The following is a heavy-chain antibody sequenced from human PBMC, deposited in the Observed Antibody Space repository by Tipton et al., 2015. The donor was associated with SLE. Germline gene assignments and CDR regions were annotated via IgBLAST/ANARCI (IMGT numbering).Heavy chain of an antibody. V-gene: IGHV4-38-2*02. J-gene: IGHJ4*02. CDR2: IYHSGST. D-gene: IGHD3-10*01. Sequence: TLSLTCAVSGYSISSGYYWGWLRQPPGKGLEWIGSIYHSGSTYYNPSLKSRVTISVDTSKNQFSLKLSSVTAADTAVYYCARDKYGSGSYYKPHFDYWGQGTLVTVSS. CDR1: GYSISSGYY. CDR3: ARDKYGSGSYYKPHFDY.